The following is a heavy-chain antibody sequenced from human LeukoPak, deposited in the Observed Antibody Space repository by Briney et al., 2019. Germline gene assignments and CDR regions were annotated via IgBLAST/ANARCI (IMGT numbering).Heavy chain of an antibody. J-gene: IGHJ4*02. Sequence: GGSLRLSCAASGFTFSSYAMHWVRQAPGKGLEWVAVISYDGSNKYYADSVKGRFTISRDNSKNTLYLQMNSLRAEDTAVYYCAREAYSSGFDWGQGTLVTVSS. D-gene: IGHD6-19*01. CDR2: ISYDGSNK. V-gene: IGHV3-30-3*01. CDR1: GFTFSSYA. CDR3: AREAYSSGFD.